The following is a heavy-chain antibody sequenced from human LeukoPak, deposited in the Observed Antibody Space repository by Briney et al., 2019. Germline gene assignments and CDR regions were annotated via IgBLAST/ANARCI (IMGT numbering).Heavy chain of an antibody. CDR3: TSFIVGATPSDAFDI. D-gene: IGHD1-26*01. CDR2: IRSKANSYAT. J-gene: IGHJ3*02. CDR1: GCTFSGSA. Sequence: GGSLKLSCAASGCTFSGSAMHWVRQASGKGLEWVGRIRSKANSYATAYAASVKGRFTISRDDSKNTAYLQMNSLKTEDTAVYYCTSFIVGATPSDAFDIWGQGTMVTVSS. V-gene: IGHV3-73*01.